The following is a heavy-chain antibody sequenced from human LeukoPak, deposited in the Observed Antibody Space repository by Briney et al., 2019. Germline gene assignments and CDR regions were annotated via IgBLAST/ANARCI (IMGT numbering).Heavy chain of an antibody. V-gene: IGHV4-39*01. CDR2: IYYSGST. Sequence: KTSETLSLTCTVSGGSISSSSYYWGWIRQPPGKGLEWIGSIYYSGSTYYNPSLKSRVTISVDTSKNQFSLKLSSVTAADTAVYYCARRGRGDGYKIDYWGQGTLVTVSS. J-gene: IGHJ4*02. CDR1: GGSISSSSYY. CDR3: ARRGRGDGYKIDY. D-gene: IGHD5-24*01.